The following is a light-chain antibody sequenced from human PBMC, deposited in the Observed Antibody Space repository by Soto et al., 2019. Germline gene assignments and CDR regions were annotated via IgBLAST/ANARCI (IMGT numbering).Light chain of an antibody. V-gene: IGLV1-47*01. Sequence: QSVLTQPPSASGTPGQRATISCSGSISNIGSNYVFWYQQLPGTAPKLLIYNNNHRPSGVPDRFSGSKSGISASLAIRGPRSDDESDYYCAAWDDRLSGPVFVGGTKLTVL. CDR1: ISNIGSNY. CDR3: AAWDDRLSGPV. J-gene: IGLJ3*02. CDR2: NNN.